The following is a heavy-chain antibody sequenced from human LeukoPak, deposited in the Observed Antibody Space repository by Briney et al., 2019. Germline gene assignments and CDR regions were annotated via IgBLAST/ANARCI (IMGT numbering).Heavy chain of an antibody. CDR2: IYPGDSDT. CDR3: ARHGDGYNSPLHY. Sequence: GESLKISCQASGYTFAKYWIGWVRQMPGKGLEWMGIIYPGDSDTRYSPSFQGQVTISADKSISTAYLQWSSLKASDTAMYYCARHGDGYNSPLHYWGQGTLVTVSS. V-gene: IGHV5-51*01. D-gene: IGHD5-24*01. CDR1: GYTFAKYW. J-gene: IGHJ4*02.